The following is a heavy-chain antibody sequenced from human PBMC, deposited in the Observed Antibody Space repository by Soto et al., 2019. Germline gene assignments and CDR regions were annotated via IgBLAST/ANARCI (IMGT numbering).Heavy chain of an antibody. CDR2: VYDSGST. D-gene: IGHD6-13*01. Sequence: SETLSLTCTVSCGSISSNYWTWIRQPPGKGLEWIGYVYDSGSTNYNPSLKSRVTISEDTSKSQFSLKVNSMTAADTAVYYCARYRREAVAGYTLDNWGQGILVTVSS. CDR3: ARYRREAVAGYTLDN. V-gene: IGHV4-59*01. J-gene: IGHJ4*02. CDR1: CGSISSNY.